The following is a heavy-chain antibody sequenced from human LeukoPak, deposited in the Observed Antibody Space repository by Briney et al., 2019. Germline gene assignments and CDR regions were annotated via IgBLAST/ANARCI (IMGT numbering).Heavy chain of an antibody. CDR3: ARALHTFYYYYYMDV. J-gene: IGHJ6*03. CDR1: GFSFSSHS. V-gene: IGHV3-21*01. D-gene: IGHD2-2*02. Sequence: GGSLRLSCAASGFSFSSHSMSWVRQAPGKGLEWVSSISSSSTYISYADSVKGRFTISRDNARDSLYLQMNSLRAEDTAVYYCARALHTFYYYYYMDVWGKGTTVTVSS. CDR2: ISSSSTYI.